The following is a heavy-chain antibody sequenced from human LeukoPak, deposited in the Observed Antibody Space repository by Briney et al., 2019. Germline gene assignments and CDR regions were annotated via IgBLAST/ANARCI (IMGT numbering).Heavy chain of an antibody. Sequence: ASVKVSCTTSGYTFTTYGISWVRQAPGQGLEWMGWISGSNGNTKYAQKVQGRVTMTTDTSTTTAYMEVRSLRSDDTAVYYCARDRDRMVQGVTALFDYWGQGTLVTVSP. CDR2: ISGSNGNT. CDR3: ARDRDRMVQGVTALFDY. J-gene: IGHJ4*02. D-gene: IGHD3-10*01. V-gene: IGHV1-18*04. CDR1: GYTFTTYG.